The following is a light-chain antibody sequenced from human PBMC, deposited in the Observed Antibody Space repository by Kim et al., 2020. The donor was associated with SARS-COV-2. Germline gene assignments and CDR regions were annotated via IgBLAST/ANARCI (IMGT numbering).Light chain of an antibody. Sequence: SYELTQPPSVSVSPGQTASITCSGGELGDKYACWYQQKPGQSPVLVIYQDSKRPSGIPERFSGSNSRNTATLTISGTQAMDEADYYCQAWDSSTVVFGGGTQLTVL. V-gene: IGLV3-1*01. CDR2: QDS. J-gene: IGLJ2*01. CDR1: ELGDKY. CDR3: QAWDSSTVV.